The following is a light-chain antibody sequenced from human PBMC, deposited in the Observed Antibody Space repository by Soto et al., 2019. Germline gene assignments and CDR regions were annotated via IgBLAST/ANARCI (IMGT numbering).Light chain of an antibody. CDR3: TSFTTSNTFV. CDR2: DVS. J-gene: IGLJ1*01. V-gene: IGLV2-14*03. CDR1: RNDVGHFNY. Sequence: QSALAHPASVSGSPGQSITISCTGTRNDVGHFNYVSWFQQHPGKAPKLLIFDVSNWPSGVSDRFSGSKSGNTASLTISGLQPEDEADYYCTSFTTSNTFVFGSGTKLTVL.